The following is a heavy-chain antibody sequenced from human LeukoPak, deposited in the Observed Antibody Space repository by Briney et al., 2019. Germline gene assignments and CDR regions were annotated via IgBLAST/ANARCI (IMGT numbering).Heavy chain of an antibody. Sequence: PSETLSLTCTVSGGSISDYYWSWIRQPAGKGLEWIGRIYISGRTDYNPSLKSRVTMSVDTSKNQFSLKLSSVTAADTAVYYCARLLVSAAGNWFDPWGQGTLVTVSS. CDR1: GGSISDYY. V-gene: IGHV4-4*07. CDR3: ARLLVSAAGNWFDP. J-gene: IGHJ5*02. D-gene: IGHD2-8*02. CDR2: IYISGRT.